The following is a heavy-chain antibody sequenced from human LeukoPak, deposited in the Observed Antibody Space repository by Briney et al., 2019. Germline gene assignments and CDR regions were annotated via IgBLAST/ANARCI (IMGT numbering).Heavy chain of an antibody. J-gene: IGHJ4*02. CDR1: GFSFVNNA. D-gene: IGHD1-1*01. V-gene: IGHV3-23*01. Sequence: GGSLRLSGAASGFSFVNNAMGWFRQAPGKGLEGVSGICASGRCTFYAAPVRGRFTVSRDNFKNSLYLQMNNLRAEDTAVYYCAKYINVPGTQLLGDYWGQGALVTVSS. CDR2: ICASGRCT. CDR3: AKYINVPGTQLLGDY.